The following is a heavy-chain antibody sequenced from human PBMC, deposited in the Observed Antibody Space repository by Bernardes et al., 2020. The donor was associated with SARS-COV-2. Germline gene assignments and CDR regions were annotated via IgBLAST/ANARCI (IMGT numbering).Heavy chain of an antibody. Sequence: ASVKVSCKVSGYSLSELSIHWVRQAPGKRLEWMGGFDPEEIERIYAQNFQGRLTMTEDTSTDTAYMELSSLKSEDTAVYYCATYDRRLGELSFEFAFWGQGTLVTVSS. CDR2: FDPEEIER. CDR3: ATYDRRLGELSFEFAF. V-gene: IGHV1-24*01. D-gene: IGHD3-16*02. CDR1: GYSLSELS. J-gene: IGHJ4*02.